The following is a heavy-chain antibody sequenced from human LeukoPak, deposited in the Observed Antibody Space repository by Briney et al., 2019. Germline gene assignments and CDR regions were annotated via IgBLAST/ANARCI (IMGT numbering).Heavy chain of an antibody. J-gene: IGHJ5*02. D-gene: IGHD2-2*01. Sequence: SETLSLTCTVSGGSISSYYWGWIRQPPGKGLEWIGSIYHSGSTYYNPSLKSRVTISVDTSKNQFSLKLSSVTAADTAVYYCARGRIQIVVVPAAIVGGNWFDPWGQGTLVTVSS. V-gene: IGHV4-38-2*02. CDR1: GGSISSYY. CDR2: IYHSGST. CDR3: ARGRIQIVVVPAAIVGGNWFDP.